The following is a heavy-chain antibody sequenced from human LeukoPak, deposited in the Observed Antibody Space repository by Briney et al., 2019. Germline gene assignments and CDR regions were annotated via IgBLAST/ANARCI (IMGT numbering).Heavy chain of an antibody. Sequence: ASVKVSCKASGYTFTSYGISWVRQAPGQGLEWMGWINPNSGGTNYAQKFQGRVTMTRDTSISTAYMELSRLRSDDTAVYYCASRYCSSTSCSNDAFDIWGQGTMVTVSS. CDR2: INPNSGGT. CDR3: ASRYCSSTSCSNDAFDI. V-gene: IGHV1-2*02. D-gene: IGHD2-2*01. CDR1: GYTFTSYG. J-gene: IGHJ3*02.